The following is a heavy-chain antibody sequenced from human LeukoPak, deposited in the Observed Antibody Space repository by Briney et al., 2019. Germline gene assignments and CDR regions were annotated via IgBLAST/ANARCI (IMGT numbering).Heavy chain of an antibody. CDR1: GFTFSSYG. D-gene: IGHD4-17*01. J-gene: IGHJ3*02. CDR3: AKVPAPYGDYTHDAFDI. V-gene: IGHV3-30*18. Sequence: GGSLRLSCAASGFTFSSYGMHWVRQAPGKGLEWVAVISYDGSNKYYADSVKGRFTISRDNSKNTLYLQMNSLRAEGTAVYYCAKVPAPYGDYTHDAFDIWGQGTMVTVSS. CDR2: ISYDGSNK.